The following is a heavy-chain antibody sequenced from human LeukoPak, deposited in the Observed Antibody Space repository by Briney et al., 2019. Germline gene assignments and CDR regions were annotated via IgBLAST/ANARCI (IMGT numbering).Heavy chain of an antibody. Sequence: PGGSLRLSCSASGFNFGGFAMSWVRQAPGRGLEWVSGSYVGGSPAEYPDSVRGRFTVSRDDSKNTLYLQVNSLRVEDTAVYYCAKDLTYGDGRWEFDAWGQGTVVTVSS. J-gene: IGHJ5*02. V-gene: IGHV3-23*03. CDR2: SYVGGSPA. CDR1: GFNFGGFA. CDR3: AKDLTYGDGRWEFDA. D-gene: IGHD5-24*01.